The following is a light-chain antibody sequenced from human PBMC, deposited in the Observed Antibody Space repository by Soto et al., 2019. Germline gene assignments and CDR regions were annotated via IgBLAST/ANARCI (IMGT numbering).Light chain of an antibody. J-gene: IGLJ1*01. CDR1: SSNIGGYNV. CDR3: SSLTNITTQV. V-gene: IGLV2-14*02. Sequence: QSVLTQPASVSGSPGQSITISCSGTSSNIGGYNVVSWHQQHPGKAPKVIVYEGIKRPSGVSDRFSGSTSGSTASLTISGLQAEDEAEYYCSSLTNITTQVLGPGTKGTVL. CDR2: EGI.